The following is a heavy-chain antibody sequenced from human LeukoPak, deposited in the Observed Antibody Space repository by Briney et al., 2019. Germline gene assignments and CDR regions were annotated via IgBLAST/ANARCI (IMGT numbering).Heavy chain of an antibody. CDR3: AKVGYSYGTYFDY. V-gene: IGHV3-23*01. CDR2: ISGSGGST. D-gene: IGHD5-18*01. J-gene: IGHJ4*02. Sequence: GGSLRLSCAASGLTFSSHWMHWVRQAPGKGLEWVSAISGSGGSTYYADSVKGRFTISRDNSKNTLYLQMNSLRAEDTAVYYCAKVGYSYGTYFDYWGQGTLVTVSS. CDR1: GLTFSSHW.